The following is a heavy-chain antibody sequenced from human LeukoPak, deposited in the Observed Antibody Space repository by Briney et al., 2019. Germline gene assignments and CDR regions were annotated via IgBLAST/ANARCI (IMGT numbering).Heavy chain of an antibody. CDR2: INPNSGDT. V-gene: IGHV1-2*02. Sequence: ASVKVSRKASGYTFTGYYMHWVRQAPGQGLEWMGWINPNSGDTNYPQKFQGRVTLTRDKSISTVYMEMSRLRSDDTAVYYCAREPLASGYSGYAYEYYFDYWGQGTLVTVSS. CDR1: GYTFTGYY. D-gene: IGHD5-12*01. J-gene: IGHJ4*02. CDR3: AREPLASGYSGYAYEYYFDY.